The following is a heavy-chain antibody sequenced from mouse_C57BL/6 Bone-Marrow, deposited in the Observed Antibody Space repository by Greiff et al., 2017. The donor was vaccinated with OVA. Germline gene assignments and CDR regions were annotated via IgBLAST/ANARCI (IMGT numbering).Heavy chain of an antibody. CDR1: GYTFTDYE. CDR3: TRGYSNDYAMDY. CDR2: IDPETGGT. D-gene: IGHD2-5*01. V-gene: IGHV1-15*01. Sequence: QVQLQQSGAELVRPGASVTLSCKASGYTFTDYEMHWVKQTPVHGLEWIGAIDPETGGTAYNQKFKGKAILTADKYSSTAYMVLRSLTSEDSSVYYCTRGYSNDYAMDYWGQGTSVTVSS. J-gene: IGHJ4*01.